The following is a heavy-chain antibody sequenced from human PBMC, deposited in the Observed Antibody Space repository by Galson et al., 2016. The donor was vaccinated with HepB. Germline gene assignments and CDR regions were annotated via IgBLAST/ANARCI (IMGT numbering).Heavy chain of an antibody. Sequence: SLRLSCAASGFTVSSNYMTWVRQAPGKGLEYVSVIYSGGTTYYADSVKGRFTISRDNSKNTLSLQMNTLRAEDTAVYYCARHLKIQLWLRGNWFDPWGQGTLVTVSS. J-gene: IGHJ5*02. V-gene: IGHV3-66*02. CDR3: ARHLKIQLWLRGNWFDP. CDR1: GFTVSSNY. D-gene: IGHD5-18*01. CDR2: IYSGGTT.